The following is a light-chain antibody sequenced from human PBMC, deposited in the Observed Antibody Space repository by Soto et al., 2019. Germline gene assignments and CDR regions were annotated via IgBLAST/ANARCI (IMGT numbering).Light chain of an antibody. Sequence: DFQMTQSPSTLSASVGDRVTITCRASQTIRSRLAWFQQKPGKAPKLLIYDASSLESGVPQRFSGSGSGTEFTLTVSSLQTDDFSADYCQQYHSYWTFGQGTKVE. CDR2: DAS. CDR1: QTIRSR. V-gene: IGKV1-5*01. CDR3: QQYHSYWT. J-gene: IGKJ1*01.